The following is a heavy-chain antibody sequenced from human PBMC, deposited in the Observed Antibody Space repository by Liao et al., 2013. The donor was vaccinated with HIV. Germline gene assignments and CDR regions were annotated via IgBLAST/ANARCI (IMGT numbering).Heavy chain of an antibody. CDR3: ARDVVVPASYYYYYYMDV. J-gene: IGHJ6*03. V-gene: IGHV4-4*07. D-gene: IGHD2-2*01. Sequence: QVQLQESGPGLVKPSETLSLTCTVSGGSISSYYWSWIRQPAGKGLEWIGRIYSSGSANYNPSLKSRVTMSVDTSKNQFSLKLSSVTAADTAVYYCARDVVVPASYYYYYYMDVWGKGTTVTVSS. CDR1: GGSISSYY. CDR2: IYSSGSA.